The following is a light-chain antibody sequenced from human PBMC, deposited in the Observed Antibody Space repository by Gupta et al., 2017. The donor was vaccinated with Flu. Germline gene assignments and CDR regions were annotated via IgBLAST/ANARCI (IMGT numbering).Light chain of an antibody. J-gene: IGKJ4*01. CDR3: QQDGSSPFT. CDR1: ESISGSY. Sequence: IVLTHSPGTLSLSPGERATLSCMASESISGSYLAWYQQKPGQAPRLLIYGASHRATGIPDRFSGSGSGKYFTLTIRRLEPEDFAVYHCQQDGSSPFTFGGGTKVEIK. V-gene: IGKV3-20*01. CDR2: GAS.